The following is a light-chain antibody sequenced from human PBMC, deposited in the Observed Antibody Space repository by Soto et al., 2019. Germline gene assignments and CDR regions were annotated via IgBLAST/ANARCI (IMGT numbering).Light chain of an antibody. CDR1: ESIGNY. J-gene: IGKJ4*01. CDR2: DAS. V-gene: IGKV3-11*01. CDR3: QWRSDWPPRLT. Sequence: EVVLTQSPATLSLSPGERATLSCRASESIGNYLAWYQQKLGQAPKLLIYDASHRAIGIPGRFSGDGSGTDFTLAISSLETEDFAVYYCQWRSDWPPRLTFSGGTKVEIK.